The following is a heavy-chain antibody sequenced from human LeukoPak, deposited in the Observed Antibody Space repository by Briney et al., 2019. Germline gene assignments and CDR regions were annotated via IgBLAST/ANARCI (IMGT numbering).Heavy chain of an antibody. CDR2: IRYDGSNK. D-gene: IGHD3-22*01. J-gene: IGHJ4*02. CDR1: GFTFSSYG. CDR3: ARDYDYYDSSGYYSVGGY. Sequence: GGSLRLSCAASGFTFSSYGMHWVRQAPGKGLEWVAFIRYDGSNKYYADSVKGRFTISRDNSKNTLYLQMNSLRAEDTAVYYCARDYDYYDSSGYYSVGGYWGQGTLVTVSS. V-gene: IGHV3-30*02.